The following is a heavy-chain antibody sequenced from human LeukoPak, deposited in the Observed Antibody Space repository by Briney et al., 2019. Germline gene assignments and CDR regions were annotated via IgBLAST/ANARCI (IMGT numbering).Heavy chain of an antibody. J-gene: IGHJ5*02. V-gene: IGHV4-4*07. CDR2: IYTSGST. D-gene: IGHD6-13*01. Sequence: TGGPLRLSCAASGFTFSNAWMSGIRQPAGKGLEWIGRIYTSGSTNYNPSLKSRVTMSVDTSKNQFSLKLSSVTAADTAVYYCARLRWQQLAQPWGQGTLVTVSS. CDR1: GFTFSNAW. CDR3: ARLRWQQLAQP.